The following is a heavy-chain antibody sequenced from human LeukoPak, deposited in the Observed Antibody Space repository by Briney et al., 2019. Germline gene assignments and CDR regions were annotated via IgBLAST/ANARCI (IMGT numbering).Heavy chain of an antibody. V-gene: IGHV4-34*01. J-gene: IGHJ6*02. Sequence: PSETLSLTCAVYGGSFSGYYWSWIRQPPGKGLEWIGEINHSGSTNYNPSLKRRVTISGDTSKTQFSLRLSSVTAADKAIYYCARGTAAGDYYFYGMDVWGQGTTVTVSS. CDR2: INHSGST. CDR1: GGSFSGYY. CDR3: ARGTAAGDYYFYGMDV. D-gene: IGHD2-21*02.